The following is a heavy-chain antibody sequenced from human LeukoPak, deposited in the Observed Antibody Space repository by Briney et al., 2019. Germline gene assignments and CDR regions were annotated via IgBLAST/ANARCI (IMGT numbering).Heavy chain of an antibody. CDR3: ARGPPYGSGTGEDF. Sequence: GGSLRLSRAASGFIFSTYGVHWVRQAPGKGLEWVAVIWHDGSNKFYADSVKGRFTISRDDSKSTLYLQMNSLRAEDTAMYYCARGPPYGSGTGEDFWGQGALVTVSS. D-gene: IGHD3-10*01. J-gene: IGHJ4*02. CDR2: IWHDGSNK. V-gene: IGHV3-33*01. CDR1: GFIFSTYG.